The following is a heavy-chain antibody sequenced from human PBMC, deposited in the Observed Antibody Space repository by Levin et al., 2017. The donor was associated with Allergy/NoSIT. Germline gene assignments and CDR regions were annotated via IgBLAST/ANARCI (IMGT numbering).Heavy chain of an antibody. V-gene: IGHV3-7*01. D-gene: IGHD5-12*01. Sequence: GGSLRLSCVASEFTFSDYWMSWVRQAPGKGLEWVANIKQDGSEKYYVDSVKGRFTISRDNAKNSLYLQMNSLRAEDTALYYCARGGVSGHDHYYYYYGMDVWGQGTTVAVS. CDR2: IKQDGSEK. CDR3: ARGGVSGHDHYYYYYGMDV. J-gene: IGHJ6*02. CDR1: EFTFSDYW.